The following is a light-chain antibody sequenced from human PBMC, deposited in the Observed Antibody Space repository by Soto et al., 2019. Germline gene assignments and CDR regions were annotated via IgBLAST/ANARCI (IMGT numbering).Light chain of an antibody. J-gene: IGKJ2*01. Sequence: DIQMTQYPSTLSASIGDRVTITCRASQSISSWLAWYQQTPGKAPKLLIYKASSLESGVPSRYSGSGSGTEFTLTISTLQPDDFATYYCQQYSSYAYTFGQGTKLEI. CDR2: KAS. CDR3: QQYSSYAYT. V-gene: IGKV1-5*03. CDR1: QSISSW.